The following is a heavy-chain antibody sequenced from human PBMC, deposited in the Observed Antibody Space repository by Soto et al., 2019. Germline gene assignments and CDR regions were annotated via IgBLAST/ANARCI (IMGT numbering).Heavy chain of an antibody. Sequence: SETLSLTCSVSGASTVSHYHWTWIRQPPGKGLEWMGYIFNSGTTFYNPSLTSRLSISMDTSGNHFSLELRSVTAADTAVYYCALALGPTTGLDYWGQGTLVTVSS. J-gene: IGHJ4*02. CDR1: GASTVSHYH. V-gene: IGHV4-31*02. D-gene: IGHD1-26*01. CDR2: IFNSGTT. CDR3: ALALGPTTGLDY.